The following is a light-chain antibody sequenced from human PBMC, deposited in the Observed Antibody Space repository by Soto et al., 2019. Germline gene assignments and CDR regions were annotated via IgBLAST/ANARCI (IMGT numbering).Light chain of an antibody. CDR3: QQFGSSLYT. J-gene: IGKJ2*01. CDR1: QSVSNSY. CDR2: DAS. V-gene: IGKV3-20*01. Sequence: ETVLTQSPGTLSLSPGERATLSCRTSQSVSNSYLAWYQQKPGQAPRLLIYDASSRAPGIPDRFSGSGSGTEFTLTISRLEPADFAVYYCQQFGSSLYTFGQGTKLEIK.